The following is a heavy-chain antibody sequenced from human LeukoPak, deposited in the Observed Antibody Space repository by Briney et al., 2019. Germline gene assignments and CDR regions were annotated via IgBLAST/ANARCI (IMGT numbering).Heavy chain of an antibody. J-gene: IGHJ4*02. CDR1: GFTFSSYG. D-gene: IGHD2-15*01. Sequence: GGSLRLSCAASGFTFSSYGMHWVRRAPGKGLEWVAFIRYDGSNKYYADSVKGRFTISRDNSKNTLYLQMNSLRAEDTAVYYCAKDPTGYCSGGSGHTPDYWGQGTLVTVSS. CDR3: AKDPTGYCSGGSGHTPDY. V-gene: IGHV3-30*02. CDR2: IRYDGSNK.